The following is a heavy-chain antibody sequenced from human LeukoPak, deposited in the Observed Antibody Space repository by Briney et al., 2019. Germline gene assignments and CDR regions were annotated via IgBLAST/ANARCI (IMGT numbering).Heavy chain of an antibody. CDR2: ISYDGTNK. CDR3: ARDRTPNWPAYSNPTFHY. CDR1: GFTFSTYA. Sequence: PGGSLRLSCAASGFTFSTYAIHWVRQAPGKGLEWVAVISYDGTNKNYADSVKGRFTISRDNSKNTLYLQLNSLRAEDTAVYYCARDRTPNWPAYSNPTFHYWGQGTLVTVSS. D-gene: IGHD4-11*01. V-gene: IGHV3-30*07. J-gene: IGHJ4*02.